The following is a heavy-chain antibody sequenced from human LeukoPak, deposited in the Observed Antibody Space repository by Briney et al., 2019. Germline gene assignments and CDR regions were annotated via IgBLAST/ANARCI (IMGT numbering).Heavy chain of an antibody. CDR3: AGIAAAGTLYPFDY. D-gene: IGHD6-13*01. V-gene: IGHV1-2*02. CDR2: INPNSGGT. Sequence: ASVKVSCKASGYTFTSYGISWVRQAPGQGLEWMGWINPNSGGTNYAQKFQGRVTMTRDTSISTAYMELSRLRSDDTAVYYCAGIAAAGTLYPFDYWGQGTLVTVSS. CDR1: GYTFTSYG. J-gene: IGHJ4*02.